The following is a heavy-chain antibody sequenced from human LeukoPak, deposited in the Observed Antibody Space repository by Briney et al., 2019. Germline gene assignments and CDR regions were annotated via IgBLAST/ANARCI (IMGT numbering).Heavy chain of an antibody. CDR2: IKSKTDDGTT. CDR3: TTRARGNYYDSSGYLVPYYYYYYMDV. Sequence: GGSLRLSCAASGFTFSNAWMSWVRQAPGKGLEWVGRIKSKTDDGTTDYAAPVKGRFTISRDDSKNTLYLQMNSLKTEDTAVYYCTTRARGNYYDSSGYLVPYYYYYYMDVWGKGTTVTVSS. J-gene: IGHJ6*03. D-gene: IGHD3-22*01. CDR1: GFTFSNAW. V-gene: IGHV3-15*01.